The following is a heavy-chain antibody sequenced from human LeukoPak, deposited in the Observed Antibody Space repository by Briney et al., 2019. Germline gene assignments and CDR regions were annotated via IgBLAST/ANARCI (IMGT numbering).Heavy chain of an antibody. CDR3: ATPYYYGSGSSLYYFEF. CDR2: IIPIFGTA. J-gene: IGHJ4*02. CDR1: GYTFTSYA. Sequence: SVKVSCKASGYTFTSYAISWVRQAPGQGLEWMGGIIPIFGTANYAQKFQGRVTMTRDTSTSTVYMELSSLRSEDTAVYYCATPYYYGSGSSLYYFEFWGQGTLVTVSS. D-gene: IGHD3-10*01. V-gene: IGHV1-69*05.